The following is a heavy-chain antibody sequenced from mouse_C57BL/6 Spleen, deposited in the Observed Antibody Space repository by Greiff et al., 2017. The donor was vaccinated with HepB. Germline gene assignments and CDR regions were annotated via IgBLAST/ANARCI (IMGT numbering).Heavy chain of an antibody. D-gene: IGHD1-1*01. V-gene: IGHV1-15*01. J-gene: IGHJ2*01. Sequence: QVQLKESGAELVRPGASVTLSCKASGYTFTDYEMHWVKQTPVHGLEWIGAIDPETGGTAYNQKFKGKAILTADKSSSTAYMELRSLTSEDSAVYYGTKRYYYGSSFDYWGQGTTLTVSS. CDR1: GYTFTDYE. CDR3: TKRYYYGSSFDY. CDR2: IDPETGGT.